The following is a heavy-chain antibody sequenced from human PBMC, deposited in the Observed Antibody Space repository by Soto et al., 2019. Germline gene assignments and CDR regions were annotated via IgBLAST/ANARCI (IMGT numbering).Heavy chain of an antibody. D-gene: IGHD4-17*01. J-gene: IGHJ2*01. V-gene: IGHV3-53*01. CDR2: IYSGGTT. Sequence: EVQLVESGGGLIQPGGSLRLSCAASGFTVTNKYMTWVRQAPGKGLEWVSIIYSGGTTSYADSVKGRFTISRDNSKDILYLKVTSLRAEDTAVYYCARVDYGDYGWYFDLWGRGTLVTVSS. CDR1: GFTVTNKY. CDR3: ARVDYGDYGWYFDL.